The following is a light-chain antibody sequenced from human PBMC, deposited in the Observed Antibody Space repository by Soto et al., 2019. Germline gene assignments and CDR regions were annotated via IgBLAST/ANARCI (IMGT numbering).Light chain of an antibody. V-gene: IGKV3-11*01. CDR2: DTS. Sequence: EVVLTQSPATLSLSPGERAILSCRASQSVEKYLVWYQQKPGQAPRLLIYDTSNRATGIPARFSGSGSETDFTLTINSLEPEDFAVYYCQQRKHWPPLTFGGGTKVELK. CDR1: QSVEKY. J-gene: IGKJ4*01. CDR3: QQRKHWPPLT.